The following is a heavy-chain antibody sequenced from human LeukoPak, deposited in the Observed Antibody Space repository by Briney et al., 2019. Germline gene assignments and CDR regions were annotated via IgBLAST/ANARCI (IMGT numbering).Heavy chain of an antibody. D-gene: IGHD4-17*01. J-gene: IGHJ4*02. CDR2: ISYDGSNK. CDR1: GFTFSSYA. CDR3: ARETTYDY. Sequence: GRSLRLSCAASGFTFSSYAMHWVRQAPGKGLEWVAVISYDGSNKYYVDSVKGRFTISRDNSKNTLYLQMNSLRVEDTAVYYCARETTYDYWGQGTLVTVSS. V-gene: IGHV3-30-3*01.